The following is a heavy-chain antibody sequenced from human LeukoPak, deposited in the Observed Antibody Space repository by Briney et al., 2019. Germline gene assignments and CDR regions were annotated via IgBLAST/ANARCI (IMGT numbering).Heavy chain of an antibody. Sequence: ASVKVSCKASGYTFTGDQIYWLRQAPGQGLEWVGWIKPSSGDTLYEQKFQGRVTMTGDKSISSAYMELSSLRFDDTAVYYCARKSAGFLTAWGQGTLVTVSS. D-gene: IGHD2/OR15-2a*01. V-gene: IGHV1-2*02. CDR2: IKPSSGDT. CDR1: GYTFTGDQ. J-gene: IGHJ5*02. CDR3: ARKSAGFLTA.